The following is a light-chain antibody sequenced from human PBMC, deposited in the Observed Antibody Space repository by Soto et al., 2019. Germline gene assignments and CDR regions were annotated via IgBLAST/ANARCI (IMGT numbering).Light chain of an antibody. V-gene: IGLV3-21*04. CDR2: YDS. CDR1: NIGSKS. J-gene: IGLJ3*02. Sequence: SYELTQPPSVSVAPGKTVRITCGGNNIGSKSVHWYQQKPGQAPVLVIYYDSDRPSGIPERFSGSNSGNTATLTISRVEAGDEADYYCQVWDSSSDHWVFGRGTKLIVL. CDR3: QVWDSSSDHWV.